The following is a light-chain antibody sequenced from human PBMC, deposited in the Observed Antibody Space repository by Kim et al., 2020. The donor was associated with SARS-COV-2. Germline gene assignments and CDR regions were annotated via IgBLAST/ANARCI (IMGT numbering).Light chain of an antibody. V-gene: IGLV3-1*01. CDR3: QAWDSTTTV. CDR2: QDT. Sequence: SYELTQPPSVSVSPGQTASITCSGDRLGNKYVCWYQQKPGQSPVVVIYQDTQRPSGIPERFSGSNSGNTATLTISGTQAMDEADYYCQAWDSTTTVFGGGIQLTVL. CDR1: RLGNKY. J-gene: IGLJ2*01.